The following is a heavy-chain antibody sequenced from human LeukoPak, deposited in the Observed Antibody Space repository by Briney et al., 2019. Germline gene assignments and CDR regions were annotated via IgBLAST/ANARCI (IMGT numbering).Heavy chain of an antibody. CDR1: RYTFTSYY. CDR3: ARDESSSGPLYYFDY. V-gene: IGHV1-46*01. Sequence: ASVKVSFKASRYTFTSYYMHWVRQAPGQGLEWMGIINPSGGSTNYAQKFKGRVTITRDTSTSTVYMELSSLRSEDTAVYYCARDESSSGPLYYFDYWGQGTLVTVSS. D-gene: IGHD3-22*01. J-gene: IGHJ4*02. CDR2: INPSGGST.